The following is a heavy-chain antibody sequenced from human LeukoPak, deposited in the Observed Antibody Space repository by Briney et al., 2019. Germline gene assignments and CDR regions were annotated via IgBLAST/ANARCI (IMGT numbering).Heavy chain of an antibody. CDR3: ARDRSPYYYGSGLAFDY. V-gene: IGHV1-69*13. J-gene: IGHJ4*02. CDR1: GGTFSSYA. Sequence: GASVKVSCKASGGTFSSYAISWVRQAPGQGREWMGGIIPIFGTANYAQKFQGRVTITADESTSTAYMELSSLRSEDTAVYYCARDRSPYYYGSGLAFDYWGQGTLVTVSS. D-gene: IGHD3-10*01. CDR2: IIPIFGTA.